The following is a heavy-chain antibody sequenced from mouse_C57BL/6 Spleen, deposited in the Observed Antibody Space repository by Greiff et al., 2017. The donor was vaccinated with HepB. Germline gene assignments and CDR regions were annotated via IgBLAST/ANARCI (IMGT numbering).Heavy chain of an antibody. Sequence: EVQLQQSGTVLARPGASVKMSCKTSGYTFTSYWIHWVKQRPGQGLEWIGAIYPGNSDTSYNQKFKGKAKLTAVTSASTAYMELSSLTNEDSAVYYCTRGDYDYEGWYFDVWGTGTTVTVSS. CDR3: TRGDYDYEGWYFDV. CDR2: IYPGNSDT. V-gene: IGHV1-5*01. D-gene: IGHD2-4*01. J-gene: IGHJ1*03. CDR1: GYTFTSYW.